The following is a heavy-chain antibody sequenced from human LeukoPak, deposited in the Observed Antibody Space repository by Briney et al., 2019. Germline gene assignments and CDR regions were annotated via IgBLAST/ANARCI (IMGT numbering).Heavy chain of an antibody. V-gene: IGHV1-2*02. CDR2: INPNSGGT. D-gene: IGHD3-16*01. CDR3: ASSGSLGVAASYFDY. J-gene: IGHJ4*02. Sequence: GAPMQGPFQSFWFPFTREYIPRGRPAPGQGREWRGWINPNSGGTNDAQKFQGRVTMTRDTSISTAYMELSRLRSDDTAVYYCASSGSLGVAASYFDYWGQGTLVTVSS. CDR1: WFPFTREY.